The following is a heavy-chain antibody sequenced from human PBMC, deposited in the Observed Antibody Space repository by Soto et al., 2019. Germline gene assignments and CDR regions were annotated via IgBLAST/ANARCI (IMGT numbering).Heavy chain of an antibody. V-gene: IGHV1-3*01. J-gene: IGHJ4*02. CDR2: INAGNGNT. D-gene: IGHD6-13*01. CDR1: GYTFTSYA. CDR3: ASDQQLANFDY. Sequence: QVQLVQSGAEVKKPGASVKVSCKASGYTFTSYAMHWVRQAPGQRLEWMGWINAGNGNTKYSQKFQGRVTITRDTPARTAYMELRSLRSEATAVYYCASDQQLANFDYWGQGTLVPVSS.